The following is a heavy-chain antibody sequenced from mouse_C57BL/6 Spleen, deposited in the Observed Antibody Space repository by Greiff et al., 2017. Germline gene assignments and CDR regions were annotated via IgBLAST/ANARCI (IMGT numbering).Heavy chain of an antibody. V-gene: IGHV1-54*01. D-gene: IGHD1-1*02. CDR2: INPGSGGT. Sequence: QVQLQQSGAELVRPGTSVKVSCKASGYAFTNYLIEWVKQRPGQGLEWIGVINPGSGGTNYNEKFKGKATLTADKSSSTAYMQLSSLPSEDSAVYFRGRYEDYWGYYFDYWGQGTTLTVSS. CDR3: GRYEDYWGYYFDY. J-gene: IGHJ2*01. CDR1: GYAFTNYL.